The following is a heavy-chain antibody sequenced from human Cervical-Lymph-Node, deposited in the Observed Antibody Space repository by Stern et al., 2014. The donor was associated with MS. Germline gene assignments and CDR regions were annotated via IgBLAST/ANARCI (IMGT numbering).Heavy chain of an antibody. CDR1: GGSISSAEYY. D-gene: IGHD5-24*01. J-gene: IGHJ4*02. Sequence: QLQLQESGPGLVKPSQTLSLTCAVTGGSISSAEYYWSWIRQSPGKCLEWIGYIHYSGTTYYNPSLKSRVTISVDTSKNQFSLKLRSVTAADTAVYYCSRDADGYSLVFGYWGRGTLVTVSS. CDR3: SRDADGYSLVFGY. V-gene: IGHV4-30-4*01. CDR2: IHYSGTT.